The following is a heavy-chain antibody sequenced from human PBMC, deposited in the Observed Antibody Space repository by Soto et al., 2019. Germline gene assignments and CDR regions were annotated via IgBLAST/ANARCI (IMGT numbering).Heavy chain of an antibody. CDR2: IRSKAYGGTT. CDR1: GFTFGDYA. Sequence: LRLSCTASGFTFGDYAMSWVRQAPGKGLEWVGFIRSKAYGGTTEYAASVKGRFTISRDDSKSIAYLQMNSLKTEDTAVYYCTHSGYDSRGYQNAYYYYGMDVWGQGTTVTVSS. D-gene: IGHD5-12*01. V-gene: IGHV3-49*04. CDR3: THSGYDSRGYQNAYYYYGMDV. J-gene: IGHJ6*02.